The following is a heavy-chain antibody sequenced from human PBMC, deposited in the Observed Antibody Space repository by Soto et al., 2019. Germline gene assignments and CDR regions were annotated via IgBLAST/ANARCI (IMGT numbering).Heavy chain of an antibody. CDR2: VSGTADNT. Sequence: GGSLRLSCAASGFSFDTYAMSWVRQAPGKGLEWVSTVSGTADNTYYTHSVKGRFTISRDNSKNTLYLQMNSLRAEDTAVYYCARDRTYGDYYFDYWGQGTLVTVSS. J-gene: IGHJ4*02. CDR1: GFSFDTYA. V-gene: IGHV3-23*01. CDR3: ARDRTYGDYYFDY. D-gene: IGHD4-17*01.